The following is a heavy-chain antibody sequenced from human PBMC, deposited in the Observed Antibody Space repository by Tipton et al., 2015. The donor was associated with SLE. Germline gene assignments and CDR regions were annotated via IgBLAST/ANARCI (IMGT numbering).Heavy chain of an antibody. J-gene: IGHJ6*03. CDR2: FNHTGST. Sequence: TLSLTCAVYRGSFSGYSWTWIRQSPGRGLEWIGEFNHTGSTNYNPSLKSRATISVDPSKNQLSLKLTSVTAADTAVYYCARGVAGYYFYYYMDVWGKGTTVTISS. CDR1: RGSFSGYS. D-gene: IGHD3-10*01. CDR3: ARGVAGYYFYYYMDV. V-gene: IGHV4-34*01.